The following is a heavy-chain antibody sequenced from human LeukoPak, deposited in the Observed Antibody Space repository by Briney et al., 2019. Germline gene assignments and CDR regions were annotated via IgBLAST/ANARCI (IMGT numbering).Heavy chain of an antibody. J-gene: IGHJ4*02. CDR3: ASSQSSVAGIVGC. CDR2: ISGSGSSK. D-gene: IGHD6-19*01. Sequence: GGSLRLSCAASGFTFSDYYMTWIRQAPGKGLEWVSYISGSGSSKYYADSVKGRFTISRDNAKNSAYLQMNSLRVEDTAVYYCASSQSSVAGIVGCWGQGTLVTVSS. V-gene: IGHV3-11*04. CDR1: GFTFSDYY.